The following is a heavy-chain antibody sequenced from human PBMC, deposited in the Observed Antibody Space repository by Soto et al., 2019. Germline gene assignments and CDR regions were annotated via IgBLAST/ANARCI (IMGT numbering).Heavy chain of an antibody. CDR3: TATYCSSTSCYAFYYYYYMDV. CDR1: GFTFSNAW. CDR2: IKSKTDGGTT. J-gene: IGHJ6*03. D-gene: IGHD2-2*01. Sequence: GGSLRLSCAASGFTFSNAWMSWVRQAPGKGLEWVGRIKSKTDGGTTDYAAPVKGRFTISRDDSKNTLFLQMNSLKTEDTAVYYCTATYCSSTSCYAFYYYYYMDVWGKGTTVTVSS. V-gene: IGHV3-15*01.